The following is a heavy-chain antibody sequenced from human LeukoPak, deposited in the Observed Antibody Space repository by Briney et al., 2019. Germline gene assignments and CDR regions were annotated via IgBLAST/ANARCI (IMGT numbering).Heavy chain of an antibody. CDR1: GFPFDVYA. CDR2: ISCDGGTT. Sequence: GGSLRLSCATSGFPFDVYAFHWVRQAPGKGLEWVSLISCDGGTTSYRDSVKGRFTISRDNSKNSLYMHMNSLKTEDSALYYCAKDFSGSYENWGQGTLVSVSS. V-gene: IGHV3-43*02. J-gene: IGHJ4*02. D-gene: IGHD3-10*01. CDR3: AKDFSGSYEN.